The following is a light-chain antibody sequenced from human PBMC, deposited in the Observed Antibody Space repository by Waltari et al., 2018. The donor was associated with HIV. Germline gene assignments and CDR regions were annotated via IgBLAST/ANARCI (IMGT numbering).Light chain of an antibody. CDR3: QQFYRTPYT. J-gene: IGKJ2*01. CDR2: WAS. CDR1: QTIFYKSNNKNY. V-gene: IGKV4-1*01. Sequence: DIVMTQSPESLAVSLGEGATINCKSSQTIFYKSNNKNYLAWYQRKPGQSPKLLVSWASNREFGVPDRFSGSGSGTDFTLTISSLQAEDVAVYYCQQFYRTPYTFGQGTRLEFK.